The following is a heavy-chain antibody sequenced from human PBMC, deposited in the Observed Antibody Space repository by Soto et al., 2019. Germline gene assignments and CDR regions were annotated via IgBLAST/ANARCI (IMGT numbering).Heavy chain of an antibody. CDR1: GLTFGSRA. CDR2: IGEGGFST. D-gene: IGHD3-16*01. Sequence: GGSLRLSCVASGLTFGSRAMSWVRQSPGKGLEWVSVIGEGGFSTQYAASVKGRFTISRDNSKNMLYLQMNSLRSDDTAVYYCARDSITRVSSDVPGMDVWGQGTTVTVSS. CDR3: ARDSITRVSSDVPGMDV. J-gene: IGHJ6*02. V-gene: IGHV3-23*01.